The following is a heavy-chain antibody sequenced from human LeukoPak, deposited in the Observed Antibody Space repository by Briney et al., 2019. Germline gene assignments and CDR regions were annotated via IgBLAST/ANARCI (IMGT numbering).Heavy chain of an antibody. J-gene: IGHJ4*02. Sequence: TGGSLRLSCAASGXTFSSNSMSWVRQAPGKGLEWVSYISSGSSNIYYADSVKGRFTISRDNAKNSLYLQMSSLRDEDTAVYYCARAPMHSGSWFHFDYWGQGTLVTVSS. V-gene: IGHV3-48*02. D-gene: IGHD6-13*01. CDR1: GXTFSSNS. CDR3: ARAPMHSGSWFHFDY. CDR2: ISSGSSNI.